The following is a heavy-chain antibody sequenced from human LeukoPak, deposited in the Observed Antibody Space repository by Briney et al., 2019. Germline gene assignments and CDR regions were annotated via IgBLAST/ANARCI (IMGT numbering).Heavy chain of an antibody. Sequence: GGSLRLSCAASGFTFSSYGMHWVRQAPGKGLEWVAFIRYDGSNKYYADSVKGRFTISRDNSKNTLYMQMNSLRAEDTAVYYCAKDLGYSSSYNITLLDYWGQGSLVTVSS. CDR1: GFTFSSYG. CDR3: AKDLGYSSSYNITLLDY. J-gene: IGHJ4*02. D-gene: IGHD6-6*01. CDR2: IRYDGSNK. V-gene: IGHV3-30*02.